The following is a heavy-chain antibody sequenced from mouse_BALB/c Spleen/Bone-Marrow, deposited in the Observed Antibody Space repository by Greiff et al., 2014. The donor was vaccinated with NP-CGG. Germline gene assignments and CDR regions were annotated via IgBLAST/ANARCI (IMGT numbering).Heavy chain of an antibody. CDR3: TRSIRKAGEFDY. J-gene: IGHJ2*01. V-gene: IGHV1-5*01. Sequence: VQLKQSGPVLARPGASVKMSCKASGYTFTSYWMHWIKQRPGQGLEWIGDIYRGNGGTSYKQNFKGKAKLTVVTSSSTAYMELMSLTYEASAVYYCTRSIRKAGEFDYWGQGTTLTVSS. CDR2: IYRGNGGT. CDR1: GYTFTSYW. D-gene: IGHD6-1*01.